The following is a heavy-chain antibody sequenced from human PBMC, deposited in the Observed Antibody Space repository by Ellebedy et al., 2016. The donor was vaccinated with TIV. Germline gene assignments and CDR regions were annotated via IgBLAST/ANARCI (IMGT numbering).Heavy chain of an antibody. CDR3: ARGEQQLVSGYYYYCGMDV. J-gene: IGHJ6*02. CDR2: IGTAGDT. V-gene: IGHV3-13*01. Sequence: GESLKISCAASGFTFSSYDMHWVRQPPGKGLEWVSAIGTAGDTYYPGAVKGRFTISRANAKNSLYLQMNSLRAGDPAVYYCARGEQQLVSGYYYYCGMDVWGQGTTVTVSS. D-gene: IGHD6-13*01. CDR1: GFTFSSYD.